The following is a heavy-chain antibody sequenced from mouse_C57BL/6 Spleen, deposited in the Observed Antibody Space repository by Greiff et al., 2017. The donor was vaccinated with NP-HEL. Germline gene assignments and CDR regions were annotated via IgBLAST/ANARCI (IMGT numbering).Heavy chain of an antibody. V-gene: IGHV5-17*01. J-gene: IGHJ3*01. D-gene: IGHD2-3*01. CDR3: AREAIYDGYYGWFAC. CDR1: GFTFSDYG. CDR2: ISSGSSTI. Sequence: EVKVVESGGGLVKPGGSLKLSCAASGFTFSDYGMHWVRQAPEKGLEWVAYISSGSSTIYYADTVKGRFTISRDNAKNTLFLQMTSLRSEDTAMYYCAREAIYDGYYGWFACWGQGTLVTVSA.